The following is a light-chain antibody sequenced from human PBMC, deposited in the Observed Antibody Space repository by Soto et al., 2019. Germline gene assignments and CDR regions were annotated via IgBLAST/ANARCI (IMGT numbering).Light chain of an antibody. Sequence: DIQMTQSPSTLSASVGDRVTITCRASQSINSWLAWYQQKPGKAPQILIYDASTLKSGVPSRFSDSGSGTAFTLVSSSLQPDDFATYYCQQYTSYSWTFGQGTKVEI. CDR2: DAS. CDR1: QSINSW. V-gene: IGKV1-5*01. CDR3: QQYTSYSWT. J-gene: IGKJ1*01.